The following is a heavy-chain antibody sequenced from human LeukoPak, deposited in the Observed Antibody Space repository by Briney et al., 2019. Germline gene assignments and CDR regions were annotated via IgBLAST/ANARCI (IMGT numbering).Heavy chain of an antibody. V-gene: IGHV3-21*01. Sequence: GGSLRLSCAASGFTFSSYSMNWLRQAPGKGLEWVSSISSSSSYIYYADSVKGRFTISRDNAKNSLYLQMNSLRAEDTAVYYCARDLSGAVAGKGPYGMDVWGQGTTVTVSS. CDR2: ISSSSSYI. CDR3: ARDLSGAVAGKGPYGMDV. D-gene: IGHD6-19*01. J-gene: IGHJ6*02. CDR1: GFTFSSYS.